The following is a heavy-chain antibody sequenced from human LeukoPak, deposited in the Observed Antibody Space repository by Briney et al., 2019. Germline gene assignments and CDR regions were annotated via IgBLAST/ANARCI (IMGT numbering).Heavy chain of an antibody. CDR1: GYTFTSYG. CDR2: ISAYNGNT. CDR3: ARDQVNDAFDV. J-gene: IGHJ3*01. Sequence: ASVKVSCKASGYTFTSYGISWVRQAPGQGLEWMGWISAYNGNTNYAQKLQGRVTMTTDTSIGTAYMELSRLRSDDTAVYYCARDQVNDAFDVWGQGTMVTVSS. V-gene: IGHV1-18*01.